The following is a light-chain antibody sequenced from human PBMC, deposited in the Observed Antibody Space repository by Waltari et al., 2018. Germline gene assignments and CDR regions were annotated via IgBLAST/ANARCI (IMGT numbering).Light chain of an antibody. CDR3: SSYSTSITPYV. V-gene: IGLV2-14*03. Sequence: QSALTQPASVSGSPGQSITISCTGTSSDVGGYNHVSWYQQHPGKATKLIIYDVSSRPSGVSNRFFGSKSGNTASLTISGLQAEDEAVYFCSSYSTSITPYVFGTGTKVTVL. CDR2: DVS. CDR1: SSDVGGYNH. J-gene: IGLJ1*01.